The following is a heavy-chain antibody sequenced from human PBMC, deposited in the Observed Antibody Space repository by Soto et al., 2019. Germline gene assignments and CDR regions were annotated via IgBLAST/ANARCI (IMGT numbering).Heavy chain of an antibody. D-gene: IGHD2-2*01. CDR2: INAGNGNT. CDR3: ASVYCSSTSCYVHYNGMDV. CDR1: GYSFTSDA. V-gene: IGHV1-3*01. J-gene: IGHJ6*02. Sequence: SSVKVSCKASGYSFTSDAMHWVRQAPGQRLEWMGWINAGNGNTKYPQKFQGRVTITRDTSASTAYMELSSLRSEDTAVYYCASVYCSSTSCYVHYNGMDVWGQRTTVTVSS.